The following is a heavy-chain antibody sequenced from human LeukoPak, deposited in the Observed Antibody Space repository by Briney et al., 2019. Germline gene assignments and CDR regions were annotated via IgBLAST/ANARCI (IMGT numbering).Heavy chain of an antibody. D-gene: IGHD2-2*03. V-gene: IGHV3-74*01. CDR2: ISDDGSSA. CDR1: GFTFGNYW. CDR3: VSGYCSSTTCYRGAY. J-gene: IGHJ4*02. Sequence: GGSLRLSCAASGFTFGNYWMHWVRQAPGKGLLWVSRISDDGSSANYADSVQGRFAISRDNAKNTVYLQMHSLRAEDTAVYYCVSGYCSSTTCYRGAYWGQGTLVTVSS.